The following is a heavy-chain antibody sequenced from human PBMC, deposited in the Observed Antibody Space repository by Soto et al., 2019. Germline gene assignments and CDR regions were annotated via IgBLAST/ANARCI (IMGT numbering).Heavy chain of an antibody. CDR3: AKSQGRVAVAGWGHYFDY. V-gene: IGHV3-23*01. D-gene: IGHD6-19*01. CDR2: ISGSGGST. J-gene: IGHJ4*02. Sequence: EVQLLESGGGLVQPGGSLRLSCAASGFTFSSYAMSWVRQAPGKGLEWVSAISGSGGSTYYADSVKGRFTISRDNSKNTLYLQLNSLRAEDTAVYYCAKSQGRVAVAGWGHYFDYWGQGTLVTVSS. CDR1: GFTFSSYA.